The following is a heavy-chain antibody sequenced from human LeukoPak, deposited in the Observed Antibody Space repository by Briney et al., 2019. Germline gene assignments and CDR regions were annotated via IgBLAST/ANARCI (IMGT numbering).Heavy chain of an antibody. CDR2: IKQGGSGK. J-gene: IGHJ3*01. CDR3: ARDQGYCTSASCRGDAFDV. Sequence: GRSLRLSCAASGFTFSSYWMSWVRQAPGKGLEWVAKIKQGGSGKYYVDSVKGRFTISRDNAKNSLSLQMNSLRAEDTAVYYCARDQGYCTSASCRGDAFDVWGQGSMVSVSS. V-gene: IGHV3-7*01. CDR1: GFTFSSYW. D-gene: IGHD2-2*01.